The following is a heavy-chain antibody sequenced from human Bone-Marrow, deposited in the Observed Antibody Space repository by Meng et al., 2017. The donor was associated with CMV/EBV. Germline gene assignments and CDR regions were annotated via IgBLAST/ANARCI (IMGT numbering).Heavy chain of an antibody. Sequence: SVKVSCKASGGTFSSYTISWVRQAPGQGLEWMGRIIPILGIANYAQKFQGRVTITADKSTSTAYMELSSLRSEGTAVYYCARGAPDYAFGFDYWGQGTLVTVSS. J-gene: IGHJ4*02. CDR2: IIPILGIA. D-gene: IGHD2-2*01. CDR1: GGTFSSYT. V-gene: IGHV1-69*02. CDR3: ARGAPDYAFGFDY.